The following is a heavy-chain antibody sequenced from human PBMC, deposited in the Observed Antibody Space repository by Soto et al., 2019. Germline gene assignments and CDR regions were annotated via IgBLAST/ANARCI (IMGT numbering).Heavy chain of an antibody. V-gene: IGHV3-23*01. CDR2: ISGSGGST. CDR1: GFTFSSYA. CDR3: ANNDYYDSSGHDI. J-gene: IGHJ3*02. Sequence: GGSLRLSCAASGFTFSSYAMSWVRQAPGKGLEWVSAISGSGGSTYYADSVKGRFTISRDNSKNTLYLQMNSLRAEDTAVYYCANNDYYDSSGHDIWGQGTMVTVSS. D-gene: IGHD3-22*01.